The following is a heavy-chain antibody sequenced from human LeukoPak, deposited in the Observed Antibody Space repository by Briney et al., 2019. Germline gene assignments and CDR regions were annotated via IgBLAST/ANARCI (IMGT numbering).Heavy chain of an antibody. Sequence: PSETLSLTCAVYGGSFSGYYWSWIRQPPGKGLEWIGEINHSGRTNYNPPLKSRVTISVDTSKNQFSLKLSSVTAADTAVYYCARYTSAYYYDFDYWGQGTLVTVSS. J-gene: IGHJ4*02. V-gene: IGHV4-34*01. CDR1: GGSFSGYY. CDR3: ARYTSAYYYDFDY. CDR2: INHSGRT. D-gene: IGHD3-22*01.